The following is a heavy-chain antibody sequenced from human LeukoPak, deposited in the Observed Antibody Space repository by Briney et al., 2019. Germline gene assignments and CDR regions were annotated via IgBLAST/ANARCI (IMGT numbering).Heavy chain of an antibody. J-gene: IGHJ4*02. CDR1: GYSFTIYG. Sequence: ASVKVSCKASGYSFTIYGISWVRQAPRQGLEWMGWINPNSGGTNYAQKFQGRVTMTRDTSITTAYMELSRLRSDDTAVYYCASSVREPAPYYFDYWGQGTLVTVSS. CDR2: INPNSGGT. CDR3: ASSVREPAPYYFDY. D-gene: IGHD1-26*01. V-gene: IGHV1-2*02.